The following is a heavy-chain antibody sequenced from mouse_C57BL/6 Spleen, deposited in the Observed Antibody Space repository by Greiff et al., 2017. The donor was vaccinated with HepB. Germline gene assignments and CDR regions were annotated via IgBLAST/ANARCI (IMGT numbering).Heavy chain of an antibody. V-gene: IGHV5-6*01. CDR1: GFTFSSYG. J-gene: IGHJ1*03. D-gene: IGHD1-1*01. Sequence: EVMLVESGGDLVKPGGSLKLSCAASGFTFSSYGMSWVRQTPDKRLEWVATISSGGSYTYYPDSVKGRFTISRDNAKNTLYLQMSSLKSEDTAMYYCARDGSREYFDVWGTGTTVTVSS. CDR3: ARDGSREYFDV. CDR2: ISSGGSYT.